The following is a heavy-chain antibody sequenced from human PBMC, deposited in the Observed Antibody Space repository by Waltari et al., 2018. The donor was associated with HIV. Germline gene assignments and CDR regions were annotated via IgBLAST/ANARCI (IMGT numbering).Heavy chain of an antibody. CDR1: GGAFVSHT. D-gene: IGHD3-10*01. CDR2: AIPMFGTA. J-gene: IGHJ5*01. CDR3: ASARETMGVDFDS. V-gene: IGHV1-69*08. Sequence: QVQLVQSGAEVKKPGSSVKVSCTASGGAFVSHTINWVRQAPGPGLEWMGRAIPMFGTANYAKKFQGRVTITADKSTSTAYMELNGLRFDDTAVYYCASARETMGVDFDSWGQGTLVTVS.